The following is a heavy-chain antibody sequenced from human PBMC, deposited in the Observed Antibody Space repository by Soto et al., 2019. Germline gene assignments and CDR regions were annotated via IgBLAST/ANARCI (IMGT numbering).Heavy chain of an antibody. D-gene: IGHD3-3*01. CDR3: ARHEAYDFWSGYSFDY. V-gene: IGHV4-59*08. CDR1: GGSISSYY. Sequence: SQTLSLTCTVSGGSISSYYWSWIRQPPGKGMEWIGNIYYSVSTYYNPSLKSRVTISVDTSKNQFSLKLSSVTAADTAVYYCARHEAYDFWSGYSFDYWGQGTLLTVSS. J-gene: IGHJ4*02. CDR2: IYYSVST.